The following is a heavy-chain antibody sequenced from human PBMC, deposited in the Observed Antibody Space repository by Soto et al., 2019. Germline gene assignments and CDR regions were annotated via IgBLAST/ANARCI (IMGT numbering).Heavy chain of an antibody. J-gene: IGHJ5*02. D-gene: IGHD2-2*01. Sequence: GGSLRLSCAASGFTFSSYAMSWVRQAPGKGLEWVSAISGSGGSTYYADSVKGRFTISRDNSKNTLYLQMNSLRAEDTAVYYCANKEVVVPPAMWVGWFDPWGQGTLVTVSS. CDR2: ISGSGGST. CDR1: GFTFSSYA. V-gene: IGHV3-23*01. CDR3: ANKEVVVPPAMWVGWFDP.